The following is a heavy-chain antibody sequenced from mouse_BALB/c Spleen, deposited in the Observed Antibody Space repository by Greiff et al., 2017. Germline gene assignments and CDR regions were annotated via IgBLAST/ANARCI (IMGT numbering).Heavy chain of an antibody. D-gene: IGHD2-3*01. CDR1: GYAFSSYW. Sequence: QVQLQQSGPELVKPGASVKISCKASGYAFSSYWMNWVKQRPGQGLEWIGRIYPGDGGTNYNGKFKGKATLTADKSSSTAYMQLSSLTSVDSAVYFCARSLDGYYWYFDVWGAGTTVTVSS. CDR2: IYPGDGGT. V-gene: IGHV1-80*01. J-gene: IGHJ1*01. CDR3: ARSLDGYYWYFDV.